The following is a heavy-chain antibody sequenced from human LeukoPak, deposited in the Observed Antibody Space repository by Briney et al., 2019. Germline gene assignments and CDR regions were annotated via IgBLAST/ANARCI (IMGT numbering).Heavy chain of an antibody. D-gene: IGHD3-10*01. CDR3: ARLREVPRDRPGYGSGLDY. V-gene: IGHV4-61*01. Sequence: SETLSLTCTVSGGSVSSGSYYWSWIRQPPGKGLEWIGYIYHSGSTNYNPSLKSRVTISVDTSKNQFSLKLSSVTAADTAVYYCARLREVPRDRPGYGSGLDYWGQGTLVTVSS. CDR2: IYHSGST. CDR1: GGSVSSGSYY. J-gene: IGHJ4*02.